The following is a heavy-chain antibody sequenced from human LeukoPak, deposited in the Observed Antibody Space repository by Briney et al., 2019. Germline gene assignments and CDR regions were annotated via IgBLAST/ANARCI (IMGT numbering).Heavy chain of an antibody. Sequence: ASVKVSCKASGGTFSSYAISWVRQAPGQGLEWMGGIIPIFGTANYAQKFQGRVTITADESTSTAYMELSSLRSEDTAVYYCARNADDSSGYYPNWFDPWGQGTLVTASS. CDR3: ARNADDSSGYYPNWFDP. V-gene: IGHV1-69*13. CDR1: GGTFSSYA. CDR2: IIPIFGTA. J-gene: IGHJ5*02. D-gene: IGHD3-22*01.